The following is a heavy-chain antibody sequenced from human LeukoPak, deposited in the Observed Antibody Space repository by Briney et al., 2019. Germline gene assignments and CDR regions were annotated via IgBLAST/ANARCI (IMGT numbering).Heavy chain of an antibody. D-gene: IGHD3-3*01. CDR2: FDPEDGET. J-gene: IGHJ3*02. CDR1: GYTLTELS. CDR3: ATTLLEWLSGDAFDI. V-gene: IGHV1-24*01. Sequence: ASVKVSCKXSGYTLTELSMHWVRQAPGKGLEWMGGFDPEDGETIYAQKFQGRVTMTEDASTDTAYMELSSLRSEDTAVYYCATTLLEWLSGDAFDIWGQGTMVTVSS.